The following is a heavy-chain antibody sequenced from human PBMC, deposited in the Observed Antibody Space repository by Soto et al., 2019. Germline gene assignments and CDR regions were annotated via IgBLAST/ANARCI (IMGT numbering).Heavy chain of an antibody. Sequence: GGSLRLSCAASGFTFSNAWMNWVRQAPGKGLEWVGRIKSKTDGGTTDYAAPVKGRFTISRDDSKNTLYLQMNSLKTEDTAVYYCTTALSPHCTNGVCYSRKLYYYYGMDVWGQGTTVTVSS. V-gene: IGHV3-15*07. J-gene: IGHJ6*02. CDR1: GFTFSNAW. D-gene: IGHD2-8*01. CDR2: IKSKTDGGTT. CDR3: TTALSPHCTNGVCYSRKLYYYYGMDV.